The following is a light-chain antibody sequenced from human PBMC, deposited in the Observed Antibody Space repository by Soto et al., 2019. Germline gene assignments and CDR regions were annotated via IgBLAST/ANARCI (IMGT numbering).Light chain of an antibody. Sequence: QSVLTQPASVSGSPGQSITISCTGTSSDVGGYNYVSWYQQHPGEAPKLLIYDVSNRPSGVSNRFSGSKSGNTASLTISGLQAEDEAIYSHISYRTSSTFYVFGPGTKLPVL. J-gene: IGLJ1*01. V-gene: IGLV2-14*01. CDR1: SSDVGGYNY. CDR2: DVS. CDR3: ISYRTSSTFYV.